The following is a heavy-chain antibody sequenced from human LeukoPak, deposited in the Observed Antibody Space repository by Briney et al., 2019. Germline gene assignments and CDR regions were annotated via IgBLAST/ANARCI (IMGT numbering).Heavy chain of an antibody. V-gene: IGHV1-18*01. CDR3: ARAHYFDNTRGRYAFDI. J-gene: IGHJ3*02. Sequence: ASVKVSCKASGYTFTSYGISWVRQAPGQGLEWMGWISAYNGNTNYAQKLQGRVTMTTDTSTSTAYMELRSLRSDDTAVYYCARAHYFDNTRGRYAFDILGQGTMVTVSS. CDR1: GYTFTSYG. D-gene: IGHD3-22*01. CDR2: ISAYNGNT.